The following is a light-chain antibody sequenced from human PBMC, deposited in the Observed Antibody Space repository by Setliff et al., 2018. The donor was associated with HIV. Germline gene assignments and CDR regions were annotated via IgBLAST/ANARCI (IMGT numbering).Light chain of an antibody. Sequence: QSALTQPRSVSGSPGQSVTISCTGTTSDVGGYKYVSWYQHHPGKAPKLIIYDVTEWPSGVPDRFSGSKSGNTASLTISGFQAEDEADYYCCSYAGSYTYVFGTGTKVTVL. V-gene: IGLV2-11*01. CDR2: DVT. CDR3: CSYAGSYTYV. CDR1: TSDVGGYKY. J-gene: IGLJ1*01.